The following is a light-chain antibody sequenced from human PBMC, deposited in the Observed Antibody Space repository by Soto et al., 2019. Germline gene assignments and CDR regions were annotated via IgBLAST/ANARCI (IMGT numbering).Light chain of an antibody. CDR2: GNS. J-gene: IGLJ1*01. CDR1: SSNIGAGYD. V-gene: IGLV1-40*01. Sequence: QSVLTQPPSVSXAPGXXXTISCTGSSSNIGAGYDVHWYQQLPGTAPKLLIYGNSNRPSGVPDRFSGSKSGTSASLAITGLQAEDEADYYCQSYDSSLSGSDVFGTGTKLTVL. CDR3: QSYDSSLSGSDV.